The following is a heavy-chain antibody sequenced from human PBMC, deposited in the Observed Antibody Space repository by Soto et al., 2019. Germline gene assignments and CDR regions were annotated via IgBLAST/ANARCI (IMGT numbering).Heavy chain of an antibody. Sequence: VPVEVCSKAPGDGFANCYMHWVRQSPGQGPEWMGTINAGGGYTTYAQRFQGRVTMTRDTSTSTVSMELSSLRYEDTALYYFTGGGAILVVTSPSDLWLQGTFVTVSS. CDR1: GDGFANCY. D-gene: IGHD2-21*02. V-gene: IGHV1-46*03. CDR3: TGGGAILVVTSPSDL. CDR2: INAGGGYT. J-gene: IGHJ5*02.